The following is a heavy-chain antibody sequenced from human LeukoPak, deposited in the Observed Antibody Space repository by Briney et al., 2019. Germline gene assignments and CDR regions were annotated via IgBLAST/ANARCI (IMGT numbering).Heavy chain of an antibody. CDR1: GYRFTSYW. D-gene: IGHD1-26*01. Sequence: GESLKISCKGSGYRFTSYWIGWVRQMPGKGLEWMGITYPGDSDTRYSPSFQGQVTISADKSISTAYLQWSSLKASDTAMYYCARQASTLSGSYFRHDAFDIWGQGTMVTVSS. V-gene: IGHV5-51*01. CDR3: ARQASTLSGSYFRHDAFDI. CDR2: TYPGDSDT. J-gene: IGHJ3*02.